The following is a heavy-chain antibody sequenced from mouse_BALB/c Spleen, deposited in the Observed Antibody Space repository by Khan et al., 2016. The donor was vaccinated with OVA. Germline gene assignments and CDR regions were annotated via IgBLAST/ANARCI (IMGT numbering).Heavy chain of an antibody. Sequence: EVQLQESGPGLVEPSQSLSLTCTVTGYSITSDYAWNWIRQFPGNNLEWMGYIIYSGRTSYNPSLNSRISITRDTSKNQFFLQLKSVTTEDTATYDCARSVTITTVVATHVDYWGQGTTLTVSP. D-gene: IGHD1-1*01. CDR1: GYSITSDYA. CDR2: IIYSGRT. V-gene: IGHV3-2*02. J-gene: IGHJ2*01. CDR3: ARSVTITTVVATHVDY.